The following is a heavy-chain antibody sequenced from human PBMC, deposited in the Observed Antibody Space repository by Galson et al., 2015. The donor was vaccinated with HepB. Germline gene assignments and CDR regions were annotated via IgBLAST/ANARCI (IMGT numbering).Heavy chain of an antibody. CDR2: VYHTGTA. CDR1: GDSMRTYF. CDR3: VRDDSTGYFDY. J-gene: IGHJ4*02. D-gene: IGHD1-1*01. V-gene: IGHV4-59*01. Sequence: ETLSLTCTVSGDSMRTYFWTWIRQSPERGLEWIGNVYHTGTAKYNPSLKGRDAISIDTSKNQFSLSLTSVTAADTALYYCVRDDSTGYFDYWGQGTLAAVSS.